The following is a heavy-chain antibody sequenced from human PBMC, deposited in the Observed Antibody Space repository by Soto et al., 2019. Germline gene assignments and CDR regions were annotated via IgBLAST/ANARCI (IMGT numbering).Heavy chain of an antibody. J-gene: IGHJ4*02. CDR2: LIPIFGTA. CDR1: GGTFSSYA. V-gene: IGHV1-69*01. CDR3: VSQRRWAEVLAQFDY. Sequence: QVQLVQSRAEVKKPGSSVKVSCKASGGTFSSYAISWVRQAPGQGLEWMGGLIPIFGTANYAQKFQGRVTITADESKSTAYMELSSLRSEDTAVYYCVSQRRWAEVLAQFDYRGQVTLVTGS.